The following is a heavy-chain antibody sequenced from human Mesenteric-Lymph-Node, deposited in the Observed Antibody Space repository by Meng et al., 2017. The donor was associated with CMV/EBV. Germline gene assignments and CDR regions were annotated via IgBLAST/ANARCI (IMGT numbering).Heavy chain of an antibody. Sequence: SETLSLTCAVYGGSFSGYYWSWIRQPPGKGLEWIGEINHSGSTNYNPSLKSRVTISVDTSKNQFSLKLSSVTAADTAIYYCARTPRANSGTEWGPGTLVTVSS. D-gene: IGHD4-23*01. J-gene: IGHJ4*02. CDR2: INHSGST. CDR3: ARTPRANSGTE. CDR1: GGSFSGYY. V-gene: IGHV4-34*01.